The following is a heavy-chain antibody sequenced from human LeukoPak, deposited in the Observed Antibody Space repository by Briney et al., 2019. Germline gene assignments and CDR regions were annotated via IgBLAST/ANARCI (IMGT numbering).Heavy chain of an antibody. CDR1: GFTFSSYW. Sequence: GGSLRLSCAASGFTFSSYWMSWVRQAPGKGLEWVANIKQDGSEKYYVDSVKGRFTISRDNAKNSLYLQMNSLRADDTAVYYCARAPYYYDSSGYDYWGQGTLVTVSS. CDR3: ARAPYYYDSSGYDY. J-gene: IGHJ4*02. V-gene: IGHV3-7*01. D-gene: IGHD3-22*01. CDR2: IKQDGSEK.